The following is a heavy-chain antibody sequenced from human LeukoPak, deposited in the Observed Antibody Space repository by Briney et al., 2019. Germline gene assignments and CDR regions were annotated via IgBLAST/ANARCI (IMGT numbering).Heavy chain of an antibody. V-gene: IGHV3-30-3*01. CDR1: GFTFSSYA. Sequence: GGSLRLSCAASGFTFSSYAMHWVRQAPGKGLEWVAVISYDGSNKYYADSVKGRFTISRDNSKNTLYLQMNSLRAEDTAVYYCARSLSITMIVGRGTGYFDYWGQGTLVTVSS. CDR2: ISYDGSNK. D-gene: IGHD3-22*01. J-gene: IGHJ4*02. CDR3: ARSLSITMIVGRGTGYFDY.